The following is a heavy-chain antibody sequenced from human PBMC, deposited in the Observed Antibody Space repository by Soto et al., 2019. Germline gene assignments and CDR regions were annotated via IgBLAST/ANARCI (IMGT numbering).Heavy chain of an antibody. Sequence: SGKVSCEASGGTFSSYAISWVRQAPGQGLEWMGGIIPIFGTANYAQKFQGRVTITADESTSTAYMELSSLRSEDTAVYYCARGEYSSSSQATYYYYYGMDVWGQGTTVTVSS. V-gene: IGHV1-69*13. CDR2: IIPIFGTA. CDR1: GGTFSSYA. D-gene: IGHD6-6*01. CDR3: ARGEYSSSSQATYYYYYGMDV. J-gene: IGHJ6*02.